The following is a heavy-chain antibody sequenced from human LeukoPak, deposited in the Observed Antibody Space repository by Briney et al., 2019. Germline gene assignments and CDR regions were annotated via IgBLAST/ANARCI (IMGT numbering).Heavy chain of an antibody. CDR3: AREYGFDCSSTSCYRRRGFDP. Sequence: GASVKVSCKASGYTFTGYYMHWVRQAPGQVLEWMGWINPNSGGTNYAQKFQGRVTMTRDTSISTAYMELSRLRSDDTAVYYCAREYGFDCSSTSCYRRRGFDPWGQGTLVTVSS. CDR2: INPNSGGT. D-gene: IGHD2-2*02. V-gene: IGHV1-2*02. CDR1: GYTFTGYY. J-gene: IGHJ5*02.